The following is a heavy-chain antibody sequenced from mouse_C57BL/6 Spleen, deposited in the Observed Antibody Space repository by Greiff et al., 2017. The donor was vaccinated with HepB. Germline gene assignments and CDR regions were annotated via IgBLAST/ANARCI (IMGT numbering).Heavy chain of an antibody. CDR2: IDPSDSYT. CDR1: GYTFTSYW. V-gene: IGHV1-59*01. CDR3: ARVGQLRLPDY. D-gene: IGHD3-2*02. J-gene: IGHJ2*01. Sequence: QVQLQQPGAELVRPGTSVRLSCKASGYTFTSYWMHWVKQRPGQGLEWIGVIDPSDSYTNYNQKFKGKATLTVDTSSSTAYMQLSSLTSEDSAVYYCARVGQLRLPDYWGQGTTLTVSS.